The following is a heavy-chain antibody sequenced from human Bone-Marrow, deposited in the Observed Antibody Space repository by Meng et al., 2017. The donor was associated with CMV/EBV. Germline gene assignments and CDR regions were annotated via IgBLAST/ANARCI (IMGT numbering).Heavy chain of an antibody. CDR3: AIFPRRGYCSSTSCDRLWDY. Sequence: SVKVSCKDSGGTFSSYAISWVRQAPGQGLEWMGGIIPIFGTANHAQKFQGRVTITTDESTSTAYMELSSLRSEDTAVYYCAIFPRRGYCSSTSCDRLWDYWGQGTLVTVSS. CDR1: GGTFSSYA. D-gene: IGHD2-2*01. J-gene: IGHJ4*02. CDR2: IIPIFGTA. V-gene: IGHV1-69*05.